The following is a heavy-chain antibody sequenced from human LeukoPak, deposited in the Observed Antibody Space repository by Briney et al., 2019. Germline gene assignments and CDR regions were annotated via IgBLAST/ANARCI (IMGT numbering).Heavy chain of an antibody. J-gene: IGHJ6*03. Sequence: ASVKVSCKASGYTFTSYDINWVRQATGQGLEWMGWMNPNSGNTGYAQKFQGRVTMTRNTSISTAYMELSRLRSDDTAVYYCARDQGYCSGGSCYVGYYYYDYMDVWGKGTTVTVSS. CDR2: MNPNSGNT. CDR1: GYTFTSYD. V-gene: IGHV1-8*01. D-gene: IGHD2-15*01. CDR3: ARDQGYCSGGSCYVGYYYYDYMDV.